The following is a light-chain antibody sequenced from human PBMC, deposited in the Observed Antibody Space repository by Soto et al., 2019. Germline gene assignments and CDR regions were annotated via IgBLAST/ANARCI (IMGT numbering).Light chain of an antibody. CDR3: SSYTSSSTYV. CDR2: DVS. CDR1: SSDVGGYSY. V-gene: IGLV2-14*01. Sequence: QSALTQPASVSGSPGQSITISCTGTSSDVGGYSYVSWYQQHPGKAPKLMIYDVSNRPSGLSNRFSGSKSGNTASLTISGLQAEDEADYFCSSYTSSSTYVFGTGTKVTVL. J-gene: IGLJ1*01.